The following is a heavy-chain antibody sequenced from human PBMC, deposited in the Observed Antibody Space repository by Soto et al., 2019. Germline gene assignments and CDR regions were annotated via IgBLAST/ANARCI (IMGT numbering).Heavy chain of an antibody. D-gene: IGHD2-2*02. CDR1: GGSFSGYY. Sequence: SETLSLTCAVYGGSFSGYYWIWIRQPPGKGLEWIGEINHSGSTNYNPSLKSRVTISVDTSKNQFSLKLSSVTAADTAVYYCARPLGYCSSTSCYTGYYGMDVWGQGTTVTVS. CDR2: INHSGST. V-gene: IGHV4-34*01. J-gene: IGHJ6*02. CDR3: ARPLGYCSSTSCYTGYYGMDV.